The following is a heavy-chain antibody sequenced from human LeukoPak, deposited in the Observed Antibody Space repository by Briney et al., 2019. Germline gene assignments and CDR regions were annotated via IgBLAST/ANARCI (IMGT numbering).Heavy chain of an antibody. CDR3: ARQGGGYCSSTRCYSALDI. CDR2: IYHSGNT. Sequence: PSETLSLACTVSGYSISSGYYWDWIRQPPGKGLEWIGNIYHSGNTYYNPSLKSRVTISVDTSKNQFSLKLNSVTAADTAVYYCARQGGGYCSSTRCYSALDIWGQGTMVTVSS. D-gene: IGHD2-2*02. V-gene: IGHV4-38-2*02. CDR1: GYSISSGYY. J-gene: IGHJ3*02.